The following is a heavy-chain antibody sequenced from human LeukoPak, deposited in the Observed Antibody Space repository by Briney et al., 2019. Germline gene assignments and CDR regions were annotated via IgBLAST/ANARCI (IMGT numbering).Heavy chain of an antibody. D-gene: IGHD5-24*01. CDR2: IYPGDSDT. CDR3: ARLSDGYNDL. V-gene: IGHV5-51*01. Sequence: PGGSLRLSCKGSENSFTNCWIVWVRQMPGKGLEWVGIIYPGDSDTRYSPTFQGQVTISADRSTTTAYLQWSGLKASDTAMYYCARLSDGYNDLWGQGTLVTVSS. CDR1: ENSFTNCW. J-gene: IGHJ5*02.